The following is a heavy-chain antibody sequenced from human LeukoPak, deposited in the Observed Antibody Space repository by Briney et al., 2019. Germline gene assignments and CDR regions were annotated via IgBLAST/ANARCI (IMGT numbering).Heavy chain of an antibody. CDR3: ATDSMLTMVRGVMSYYGMDV. J-gene: IGHJ6*02. V-gene: IGHV1-24*01. CDR2: FDPEDGET. D-gene: IGHD3-10*01. CDR1: GYTLTELS. Sequence: ASEKVSRKVSGYTLTELSMHWVRQAPGKGLEWMGGFDPEDGETIYAQKFQGGVTMTEDTSTDTAYMELSSLRSEDTAVYYCATDSMLTMVRGVMSYYGMDVWGQGTTVTVSS.